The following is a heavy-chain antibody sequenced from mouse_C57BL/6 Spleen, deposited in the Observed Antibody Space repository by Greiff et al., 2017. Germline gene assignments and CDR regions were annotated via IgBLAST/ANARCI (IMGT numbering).Heavy chain of an antibody. CDR2: IDPETGGT. Sequence: VQLQQSGAELVRPGASVTLSCKASGYTFTDYEMHWVKQTPVHGLEWIGAIDPETGGTAYNQKFKGKAILTADKSSSTAYMELRSLTSEDSAVYYCLIYDGYLVAYWGQGTLVTVSA. J-gene: IGHJ3*01. D-gene: IGHD2-3*01. CDR3: LIYDGYLVAY. V-gene: IGHV1-15*01. CDR1: GYTFTDYE.